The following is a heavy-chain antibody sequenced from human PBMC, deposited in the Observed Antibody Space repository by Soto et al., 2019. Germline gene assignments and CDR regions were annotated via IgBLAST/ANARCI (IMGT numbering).Heavy chain of an antibody. CDR1: EFTFSTYG. CDR2: ISYDGTNK. J-gene: IGHJ6*02. CDR3: AKDLQSYGDYDYYCYGMDV. D-gene: IGHD4-17*01. V-gene: IGHV3-30*18. Sequence: QVQLVESGGGEVQPGRSLTISCAASEFTFSTYGMHWVRQTPGKGLEWVAVISYDGTNKFYSDSVKGRFTISRDNFKNTLTLQMTSLRADDTAVYSCAKDLQSYGDYDYYCYGMDVWGLGTRVTVSS.